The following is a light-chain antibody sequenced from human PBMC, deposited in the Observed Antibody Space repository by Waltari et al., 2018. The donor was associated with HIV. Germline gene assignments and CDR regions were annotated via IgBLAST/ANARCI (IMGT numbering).Light chain of an antibody. CDR3: AAWDDSLSGSTWV. CDR1: TSNIGSNY. J-gene: IGLJ2*01. Sequence: QSVLTQPSSASGTLGQRVTMSCSGSTSNIGSNYVYWYQQLPGTAPKLLIYRDKQRPSGGPDRFSGSKSGTSASLAISGLRSEDEADYYCAAWDDSLSGSTWVFGGGTTVTVL. CDR2: RDK. V-gene: IGLV1-47*01.